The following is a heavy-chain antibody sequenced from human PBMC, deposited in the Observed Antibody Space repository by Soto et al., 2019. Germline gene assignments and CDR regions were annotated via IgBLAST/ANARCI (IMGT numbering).Heavy chain of an antibody. D-gene: IGHD5-12*01. CDR3: ARGVATITAGRNYGMDV. J-gene: IGHJ6*02. CDR2: IDYSGST. V-gene: IGHV4-31*03. Sequence: QVQLQEAGPGLVKPSQTRSLTCTVSGGSISRGGYYWSWIRQHPGKGLEWIGYIDYSGSTYYNPSLKSRVTISVDTSKNQFSLKLSSVTAADTAVYYCARGVATITAGRNYGMDVWGQGTTVTVSS. CDR1: GGSISRGGYY.